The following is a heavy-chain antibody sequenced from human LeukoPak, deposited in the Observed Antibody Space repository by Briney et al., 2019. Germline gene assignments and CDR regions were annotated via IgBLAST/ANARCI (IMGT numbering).Heavy chain of an antibody. J-gene: IGHJ6*02. V-gene: IGHV3-30*03. Sequence: PGGSLRLSCAASEFXFSSYGIHWVRQAPGKGLEWVAVISYDGSNQYYADTVKGRFTISRDNSKNTLYLQMNGLRAEDTAVYYCARKMNIVGAQGWGYGLDVWGHGTTVTVSS. CDR1: EFXFSSYG. CDR2: ISYDGSNQ. CDR3: ARKMNIVGAQGWGYGLDV. D-gene: IGHD1-26*01.